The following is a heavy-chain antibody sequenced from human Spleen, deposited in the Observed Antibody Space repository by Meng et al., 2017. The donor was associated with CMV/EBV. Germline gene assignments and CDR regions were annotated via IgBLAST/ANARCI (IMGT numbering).Heavy chain of an antibody. D-gene: IGHD6-13*01. V-gene: IGHV4-59*01. CDR1: GGSISSYY. CDR3: ARGESYSSSWYFDY. CDR2: IYYSGST. Sequence: QVQLQESGPGLVKPSETLSLTCTVSGGSISSYYWSWIRQPPGKGLEWIGYIYYSGSTNYNPSLKSRVTISVDTSKNQFSLKLSSVTAADTAVYYCARGESYSSSWYFDYWGQGTLVTVSS. J-gene: IGHJ4*02.